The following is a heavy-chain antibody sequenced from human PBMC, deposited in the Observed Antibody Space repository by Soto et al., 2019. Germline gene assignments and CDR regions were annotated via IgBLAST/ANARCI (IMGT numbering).Heavy chain of an antibody. CDR1: GFTVNDNY. CDR2: IYSGGKT. D-gene: IGHD3-10*01. Sequence: GSLRLSCAVSGFTVNDNYMSWVRQAPGKGLEWVSVIYSGGKTDYADSVRGRFTVSRDTFKNRLYLQMDSLRAEDTAVYYCTRDSSYYGAGRGVLDYWGPGTLVTVSS. J-gene: IGHJ4*02. V-gene: IGHV3-66*01. CDR3: TRDSSYYGAGRGVLDY.